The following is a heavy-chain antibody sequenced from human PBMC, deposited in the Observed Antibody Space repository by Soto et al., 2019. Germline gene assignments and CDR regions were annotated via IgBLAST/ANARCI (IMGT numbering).Heavy chain of an antibody. J-gene: IGHJ4*02. CDR2: ISAYNGNT. Sequence: QVQLWQLGVELKRPGASGKFSSKASGSTFTSYGISGVRKALGQGLEWMGWISAYNGNTNYAQKLQGRVTMTTDTSTSTAYMEVRSLRSDDTAVYYCARDPGTRSDYWGQGTLVTVSS. CDR1: GSTFTSYG. D-gene: IGHD3-10*01. CDR3: ARDPGTRSDY. V-gene: IGHV1-18*01.